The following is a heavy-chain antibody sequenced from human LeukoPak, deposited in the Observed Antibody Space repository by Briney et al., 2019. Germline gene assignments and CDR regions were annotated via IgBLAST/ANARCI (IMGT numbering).Heavy chain of an antibody. J-gene: IGHJ4*02. V-gene: IGHV3-48*04. CDR1: GFTFSSYS. CDR2: ISSSSSTI. CDR3: ARTPTVMVSYLDY. Sequence: GGSLRLSCAASGFTFSSYSMNWVRQAPGKGLEWVSYISSSSSTIYYADSVKGRFTISRDNAKNSLYLQMNSLRAEDTAVYYCARTPTVMVSYLDYWGQGTLVTVSS. D-gene: IGHD5-18*01.